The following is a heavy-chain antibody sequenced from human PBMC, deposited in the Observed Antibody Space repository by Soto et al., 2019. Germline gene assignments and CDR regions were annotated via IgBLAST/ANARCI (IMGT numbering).Heavy chain of an antibody. CDR3: VKGAWLDY. Sequence: LRLSCAASGFTFSSYAMTWVRQAPGKGLEWVSGISGSGATTSYADSVKGRFTVSKDNSKNMLYLEMNSLRGDDTAVYFCVKGAWLDYWGQGNMVTVSS. V-gene: IGHV3-23*01. CDR2: ISGSGATT. J-gene: IGHJ4*02. CDR1: GFTFSSYA.